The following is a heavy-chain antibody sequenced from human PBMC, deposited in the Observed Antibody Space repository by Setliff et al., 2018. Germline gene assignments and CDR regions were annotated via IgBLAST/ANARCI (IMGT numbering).Heavy chain of an antibody. J-gene: IGHJ4*02. CDR1: GYIFSTYG. V-gene: IGHV1-69*10. CDR2: TIPLLPLP. D-gene: IGHD4-4*01. Sequence: SVKVSCKASGYIFSTYGITWVRQAPGQGLEWMGGTIPLLPLPNYAVKFQGRVTITADESTTTVFMELSNLRSEDTAVYFCARGLSTDTDSWGQGTLVTVSS. CDR3: ARGLSTDTDS.